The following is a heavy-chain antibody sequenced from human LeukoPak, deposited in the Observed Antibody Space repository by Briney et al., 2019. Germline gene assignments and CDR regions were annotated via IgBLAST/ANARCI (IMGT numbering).Heavy chain of an antibody. D-gene: IGHD2-15*01. J-gene: IGHJ4*02. V-gene: IGHV4-39*01. CDR2: IYYSGST. Sequence: PSETLSLTCTVSGGSISSSSYYWGWIRQPPGKGLEWIGSIYYSGSTYYNPSLKSRVTITVDTSKNQFSLKLSSVPAADTAVYYCARHVAEYCSGGSCYPYYFDYWGQGTLVTVSS. CDR3: ARHVAEYCSGGSCYPYYFDY. CDR1: GGSISSSSYY.